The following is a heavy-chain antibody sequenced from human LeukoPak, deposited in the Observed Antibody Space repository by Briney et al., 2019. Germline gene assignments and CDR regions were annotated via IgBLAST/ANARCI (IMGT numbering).Heavy chain of an antibody. V-gene: IGHV4-59*01. Sequence: SETLSLTCTVSGGSISSYYWSWIRQPPGKGLEWIGYIYYSGSTNYNPSLKSRVTISVDTSKNQFSLKLSSVTAADTAVYYCARVQTQLIVRGVTNWFDPWGQGTLVTVSS. CDR1: GGSISSYY. CDR2: IYYSGST. J-gene: IGHJ5*02. CDR3: ARVQTQLIVRGVTNWFDP. D-gene: IGHD3-10*01.